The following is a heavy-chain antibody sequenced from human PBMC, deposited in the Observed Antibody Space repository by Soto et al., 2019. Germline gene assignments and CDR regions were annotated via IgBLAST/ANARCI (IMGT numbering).Heavy chain of an antibody. J-gene: IGHJ4*02. CDR1: GGSISSGRYS. Sequence: PSETLSLTCAVSGGSISSGRYSWSWIRQPPGKGLEWIGYISHSGSTYYNPSLKSRVTISVDRSKNQFSLKLSSVTAADTAVYYCARGELLPDYWGQGTLVTVSS. V-gene: IGHV4-30-2*01. CDR3: ARGELLPDY. CDR2: ISHSGST. D-gene: IGHD2-15*01.